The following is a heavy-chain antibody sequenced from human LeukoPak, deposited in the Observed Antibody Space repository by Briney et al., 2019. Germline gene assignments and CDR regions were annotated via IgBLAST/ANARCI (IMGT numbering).Heavy chain of an antibody. D-gene: IGHD2-15*01. CDR1: GGSISGSSYY. V-gene: IGHV4-39*01. Sequence: SETLSLTCTVSGGSISGSSYYWGWIRQPPGKGLEWIGSIYFTGNAYYNPSLKSRVTISADTSKNQFSLILSSVTAADTAVYYCARSLRGAAHHFDYWGQGTLVTVSS. CDR3: ARSLRGAAHHFDY. J-gene: IGHJ4*02. CDR2: IYFTGNA.